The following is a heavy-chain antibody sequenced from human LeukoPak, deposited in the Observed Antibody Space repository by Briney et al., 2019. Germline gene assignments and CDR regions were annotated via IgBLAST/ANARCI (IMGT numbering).Heavy chain of an antibody. CDR2: IKQDGSEK. CDR3: ARIWHNNGWYLNYFDY. Sequence: PGGSLRLSCAASGFTFSSYWMSWVRQAPGKGLEWVANIKQDGSEKYYVDSVKGRFTISRDNAKNTLYLQMNSLRAEDTAVYYCARIWHNNGWYLNYFDYWGQGTLVTVSS. J-gene: IGHJ4*02. CDR1: GFTFSSYW. D-gene: IGHD6-19*01. V-gene: IGHV3-7*03.